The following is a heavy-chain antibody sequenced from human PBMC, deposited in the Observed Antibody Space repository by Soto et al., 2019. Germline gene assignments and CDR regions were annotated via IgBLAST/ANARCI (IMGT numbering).Heavy chain of an antibody. CDR2: SIPSFGTA. D-gene: IGHD1-26*01. V-gene: IGHV1-69*01. CDR3: ARAMLGPTTTGWLAT. CDR1: GGTFSRDA. Sequence: SVKLSWKGAGGTFSRDAVSWGRQAPGEGLEGMGGSIPSFGTANYAQKFQGRVTITADEATSAAYMELSSLRFEDTAVYYCARAMLGPTTTGWLATGGQGTLLTVYS. J-gene: IGHJ5*02.